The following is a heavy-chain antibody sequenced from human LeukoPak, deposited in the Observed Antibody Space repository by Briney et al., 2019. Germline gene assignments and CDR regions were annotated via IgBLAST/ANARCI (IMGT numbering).Heavy chain of an antibody. V-gene: IGHV3-11*05. CDR1: GFTFSDYY. D-gene: IGHD1-26*01. CDR2: ISTSSHYT. Sequence: GGSLRLSCAASGFTFSDYYMTWIRQAPGKGLECVWYISTSSHYTNYPDSVKGRFTISRDNAKNSLYLQMNSLRAEDTALYYCARVKVGTTNRFDYWGQGTLVTVSS. J-gene: IGHJ4*02. CDR3: ARVKVGTTNRFDY.